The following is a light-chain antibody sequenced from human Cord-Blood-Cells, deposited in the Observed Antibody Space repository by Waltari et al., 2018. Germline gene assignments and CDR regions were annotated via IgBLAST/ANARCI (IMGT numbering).Light chain of an antibody. CDR2: GAS. Sequence: EIVLTQSPGTLSLSPGERATLSCRASQSVSSSYLAWYQQKPCQAPRLLIYGASSRATGLPDRFSGSGSGTDFTLTISRLEPEDFAVYYCQQYGSSPLTFGPGTKVDIK. J-gene: IGKJ3*01. CDR1: QSVSSSY. CDR3: QQYGSSPLT. V-gene: IGKV3-20*01.